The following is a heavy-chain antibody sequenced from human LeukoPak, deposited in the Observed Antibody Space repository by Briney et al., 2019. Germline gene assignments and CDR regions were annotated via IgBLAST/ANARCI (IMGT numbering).Heavy chain of an antibody. J-gene: IGHJ4*02. CDR1: GGSISSGGYY. Sequence: SETLSLACTVSGGSISSGGYYWSWIRQHPGKGLEWIGYIYYSGSTYYNPSLKSRVTISVDTSKNQFSLKLSSVTAADTAVYYCARGLVVVPFDYWGQGTLVTVSS. D-gene: IGHD6-6*01. CDR2: IYYSGST. CDR3: ARGLVVVPFDY. V-gene: IGHV4-31*03.